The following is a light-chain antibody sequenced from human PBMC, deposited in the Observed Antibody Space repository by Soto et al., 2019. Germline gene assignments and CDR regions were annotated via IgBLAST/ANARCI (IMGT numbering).Light chain of an antibody. Sequence: EIVLTQSPGTRSLSPGERATLSCRASQSVRNTYLAWYQQRPGQAPRLLIYGASARATGIPDRFSGSGSGTDFTLTISRLEPEDFAVYYCQQYGSSFTFGPGTKVDIK. CDR1: QSVRNTY. V-gene: IGKV3-20*01. CDR3: QQYGSSFT. CDR2: GAS. J-gene: IGKJ3*01.